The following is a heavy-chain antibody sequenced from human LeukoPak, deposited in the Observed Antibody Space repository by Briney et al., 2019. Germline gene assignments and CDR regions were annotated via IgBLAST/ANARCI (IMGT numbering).Heavy chain of an antibody. CDR3: ARVYDYGKFDF. Sequence: SETLSLTCTVSGASISSHYWSWIRQPPGRGVEWIGYIHYSGITSYDPSLKSRVTMSIDTSKSQFSLNLSSVTAADTAVYYCARVYDYGKFDFWGPGTPLTVSS. V-gene: IGHV4-59*11. J-gene: IGHJ4*02. CDR2: IHYSGIT. D-gene: IGHD4/OR15-4a*01. CDR1: GASISSHY.